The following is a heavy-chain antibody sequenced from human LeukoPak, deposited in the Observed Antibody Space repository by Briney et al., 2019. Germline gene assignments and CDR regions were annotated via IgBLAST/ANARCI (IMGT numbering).Heavy chain of an antibody. J-gene: IGHJ3*02. D-gene: IGHD6-6*01. V-gene: IGHV4-59*08. CDR3: AREYSSSSGRRAFDI. CDR2: IYYSGSN. Sequence: SETLSLTCTGSGGSISGYYWSWIRQPPGKGREWIWYIYYSGSNNYNPSLKSRLIISIDTSENQFSLKLSSVNAADTAVYYCAREYSSSSGRRAFDIWVQGTMVTVSS. CDR1: GGSISGYY.